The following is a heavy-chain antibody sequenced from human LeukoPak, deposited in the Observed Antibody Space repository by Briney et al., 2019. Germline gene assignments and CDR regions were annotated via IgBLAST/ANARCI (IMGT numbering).Heavy chain of an antibody. D-gene: IGHD3-22*01. CDR2: TYYRSKWYN. CDR1: GDSVSSNSAA. CDR3: ARDRFYYYDSSGYSPGFDY. V-gene: IGHV6-1*01. Sequence: SQTLSLTCAISGDSVSSNSAAWNCIGQSPSRGLEWLGRTYYRSKWYNDYAVSVKSRITINPDTSKNQFSLQLNSVTHEDTAVYYCARDRFYYYDSSGYSPGFDYWGQGTLVTVSS. J-gene: IGHJ4*02.